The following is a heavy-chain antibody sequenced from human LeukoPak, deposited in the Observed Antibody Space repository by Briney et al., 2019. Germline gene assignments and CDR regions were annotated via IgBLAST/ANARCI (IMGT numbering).Heavy chain of an antibody. Sequence: ASVKVSCKASGYTFTGYYMHWVRQAPGQGLEWMGWINPNSGGTNNAQKFQGRVTMTRDTSISTAYMELSRLRSDDTAVYYCARPMGSSSWYYFDYWGQGTLVTVSS. D-gene: IGHD6-13*01. CDR3: ARPMGSSSWYYFDY. CDR1: GYTFTGYY. V-gene: IGHV1-2*02. CDR2: INPNSGGT. J-gene: IGHJ4*02.